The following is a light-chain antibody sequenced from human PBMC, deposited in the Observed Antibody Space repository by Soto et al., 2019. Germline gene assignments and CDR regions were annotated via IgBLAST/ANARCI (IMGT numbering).Light chain of an antibody. CDR3: QQYYSYLHT. CDR1: QGISSY. V-gene: IGKV1-8*01. Sequence: AIRMTQSPSSFSASTGDRVTITCRASQGISSYLAWYQQKPGKAPKLLIYAASTLQSGVPSRFSGSGSGTDFTLTISCLQSEDFATYYCQQYYSYLHTFGGGTKVEIK. CDR2: AAS. J-gene: IGKJ4*01.